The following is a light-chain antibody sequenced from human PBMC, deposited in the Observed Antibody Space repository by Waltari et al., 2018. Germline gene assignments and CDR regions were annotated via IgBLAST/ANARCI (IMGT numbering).Light chain of an antibody. CDR3: QQYYISPFT. J-gene: IGKJ3*01. CDR1: QSILKSSNNNYY. V-gene: IGKV4-1*01. CDR2: LAS. Sequence: IVITESPDSLAVSLGERSSNHCKSSQSILKSSNNNYYLAWYQQKPGPPPKLLFYLASTRESGVPDRVSGSGSETDFTLTISSLQAEDVAVYYCQQYYISPFTFGPGTKVDIK.